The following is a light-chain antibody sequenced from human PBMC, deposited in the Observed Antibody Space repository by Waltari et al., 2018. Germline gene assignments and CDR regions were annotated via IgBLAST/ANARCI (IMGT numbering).Light chain of an antibody. CDR1: SSAVGAYNY. CDR3: ASYVSSSTLEL. CDR2: DVS. Sequence: QSALTQPASVSGSPGQSITISCTGSSSAVGAYNYVSWYQQHPGKAPILIIFDVSHRPSGVSNRFAGSKSGNTASLTISGLQAEDEADYYCASYVSSSTLELFGGGTSLTVL. J-gene: IGLJ3*02. V-gene: IGLV2-14*03.